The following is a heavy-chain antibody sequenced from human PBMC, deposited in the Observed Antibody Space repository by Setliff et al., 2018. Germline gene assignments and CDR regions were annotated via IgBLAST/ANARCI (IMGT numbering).Heavy chain of an antibody. D-gene: IGHD3-22*01. J-gene: IGHJ3*01. CDR2: IKEDGSEK. CDR3: VRDRWKVIVNRGDDAFDR. CDR1: RFTFSNYW. Sequence: GGSLRLSCAASRFTFSNYWMSWVRQAPGKGLEWVANIKEDGSEKYYVDSVKGRCTISRDNAKYSLDLQMSSLRGEDTAVYYCVRDRWKVIVNRGDDAFDRWGQGTMVTVSS. V-gene: IGHV3-7*01.